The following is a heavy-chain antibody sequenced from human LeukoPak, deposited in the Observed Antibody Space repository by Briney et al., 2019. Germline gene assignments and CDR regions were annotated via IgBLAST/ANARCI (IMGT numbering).Heavy chain of an antibody. CDR1: GFTFSSYG. Sequence: PGRSLRLSCAAPGFTFSSYGMHWVRQAPGKGLEWVAVIWYDGSNKYYAESVKGRFTISRDNSKNTLYLQMNSLRAEDTAVYYCARDPPHYDFWSGYLDRGAFDIWGQGTMVTVSS. CDR3: ARDPPHYDFWSGYLDRGAFDI. D-gene: IGHD3-3*01. V-gene: IGHV3-33*01. CDR2: IWYDGSNK. J-gene: IGHJ3*02.